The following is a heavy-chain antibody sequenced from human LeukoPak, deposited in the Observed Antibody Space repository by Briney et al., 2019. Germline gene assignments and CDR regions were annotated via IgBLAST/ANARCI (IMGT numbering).Heavy chain of an antibody. J-gene: IGHJ3*01. CDR1: GGSISGNY. Sequence: SETLSLTCTVSGGSISGNYWTWIRQPPGTGLEWIGNIHYSGNTNYNPSLKSRVTISLDTSKSQFSLKLSSVTAADTALYFCARDSPDAFDAWGQGTMVTVSS. V-gene: IGHV4-59*01. CDR3: ARDSPDAFDA. CDR2: IHYSGNT.